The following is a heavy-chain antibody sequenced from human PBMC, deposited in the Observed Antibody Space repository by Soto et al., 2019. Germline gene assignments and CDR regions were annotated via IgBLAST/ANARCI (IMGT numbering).Heavy chain of an antibody. CDR2: MWYDGSNK. V-gene: IGHV3-33*01. J-gene: IGHJ4*02. CDR1: GFTFSSYG. CDR3: AREGGSGPDY. Sequence: QVQLVESGGGVVQPGGSLRLSCAASGFTFSSYGMHWVRRAPGKGLEWVAFMWYDGSNKYYADSVKGRFTISRDNSKNTLYLQMNSLRAEDTAVYYCAREGGSGPDYWGQGTLVTVSS. D-gene: IGHD6-19*01.